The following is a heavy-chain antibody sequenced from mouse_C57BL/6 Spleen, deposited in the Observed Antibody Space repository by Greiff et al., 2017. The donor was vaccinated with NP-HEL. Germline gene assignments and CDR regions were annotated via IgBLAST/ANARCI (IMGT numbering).Heavy chain of an antibody. V-gene: IGHV6-3*01. J-gene: IGHJ4*01. CDR1: GSTFSNYW. CDR3: TVYYDYSYAMDY. D-gene: IGHD2-4*01. Sequence: EVQLQESGGGLVQPGGSMKLSCVASGSTFSNYWMNWVRQSPEKGLEWVAQIRLKSDNYATHYAESVKGRFTISRDDSKSSVYLQMNNLRAEDTGIYYCTVYYDYSYAMDYWGQGTSVTVSS. CDR2: IRLKSDNYAT.